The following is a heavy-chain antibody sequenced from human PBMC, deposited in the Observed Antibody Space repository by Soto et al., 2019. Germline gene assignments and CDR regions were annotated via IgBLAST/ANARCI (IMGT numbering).Heavy chain of an antibody. CDR2: ISYDGSNK. D-gene: IGHD3-22*01. CDR3: ARARPTDTYDSSGYR. Sequence: PGGSLRLSCAASGFTFSSYAMHWVRQAPGKGLEWVAVISYDGSNKYYADSVKGRFTISRDNSKNTLYLQMNSLRAEDTAVYYCARARPTDTYDSSGYRWGQGTLVTVSS. V-gene: IGHV3-30-3*01. CDR1: GFTFSSYA. J-gene: IGHJ4*02.